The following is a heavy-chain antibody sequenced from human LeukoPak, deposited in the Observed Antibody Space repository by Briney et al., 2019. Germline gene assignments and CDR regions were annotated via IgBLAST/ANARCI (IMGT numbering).Heavy chain of an antibody. J-gene: IGHJ4*02. CDR2: IYHSGST. CDR1: GGSISSGGYS. V-gene: IGHV4-30-2*01. D-gene: IGHD2-2*01. CDR3: ARVKWRCSSTSCPTFDY. Sequence: SQTLSFTCAVSGGSISSGGYSWSWIRQPPGKGLEWIGYIYHSGSTYYNPSLKSRVTISVDRSKNQFSLKLSSVTAADTAVYYCARVKWRCSSTSCPTFDYWGQGTLVTVSS.